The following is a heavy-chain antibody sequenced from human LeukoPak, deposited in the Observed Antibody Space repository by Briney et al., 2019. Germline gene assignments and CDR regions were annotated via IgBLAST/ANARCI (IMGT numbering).Heavy chain of an antibody. CDR1: GGTFSSYT. Sequence: ASVKVSCKASGGTFSSYTISWVRQAPGQGLEWMGRIIPILGTANYAQKFQGRVTITADKSTSTAYMELSSLRSEDTAVYYCARGSRSSSSSKLFDYWGQGTLVTVSS. D-gene: IGHD6-6*01. CDR2: IIPILGTA. J-gene: IGHJ4*02. V-gene: IGHV1-69*08. CDR3: ARGSRSSSSSKLFDY.